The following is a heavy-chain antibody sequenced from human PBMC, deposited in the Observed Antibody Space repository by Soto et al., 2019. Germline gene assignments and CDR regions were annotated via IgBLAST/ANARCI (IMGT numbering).Heavy chain of an antibody. V-gene: IGHV1-2*04. Sequence: ASVKVACKASGYTFTGYYMHWLRQAPGQGLEWMGWINPNSGGTNYAQKFQGWVTMTRDTSISTAYMELSRLRSDDTAVYYCARGYYDILTGYDYWGQGTLVTVSS. D-gene: IGHD3-9*01. J-gene: IGHJ4*02. CDR1: GYTFTGYY. CDR3: ARGYYDILTGYDY. CDR2: INPNSGGT.